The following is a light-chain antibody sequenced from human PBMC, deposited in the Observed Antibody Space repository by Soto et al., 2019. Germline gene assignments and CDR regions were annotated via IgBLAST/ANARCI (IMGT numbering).Light chain of an antibody. V-gene: IGLV2-23*01. CDR2: EGS. Sequence: QSALTQPASVSGSPGQSITISCTGTSSDVGSYNLVSWYQQHPGKAPKLMIYEGSKRPSGVSNRFSGSKSGNTASLTISGLQAEAEADYYCCSYAASSTPFGGGTKLTVL. CDR1: SSDVGSYNL. CDR3: CSYAASSTP. J-gene: IGLJ3*02.